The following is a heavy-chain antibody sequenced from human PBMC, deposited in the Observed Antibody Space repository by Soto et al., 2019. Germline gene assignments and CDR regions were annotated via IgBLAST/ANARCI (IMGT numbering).Heavy chain of an antibody. CDR3: ARRASYGDLYPFDY. Sequence: PSETLSLTCTVSGGSISSYYWGWIRQPPGKGLEWIGSIYYSGSTYYNPSLKSRVTISVDTSKNQFSLKLSSVTAADTAVYYCARRASYGDLYPFDYWGQGTLVTVSS. J-gene: IGHJ4*02. CDR1: GGSISSYY. D-gene: IGHD4-17*01. V-gene: IGHV4-39*01. CDR2: IYYSGST.